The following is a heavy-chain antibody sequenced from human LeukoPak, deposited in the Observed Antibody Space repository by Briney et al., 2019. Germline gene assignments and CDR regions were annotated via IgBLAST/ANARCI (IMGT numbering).Heavy chain of an antibody. J-gene: IGHJ5*02. CDR2: INHSGST. V-gene: IGHV4-39*07. D-gene: IGHD6-13*01. CDR1: VGSISTIIYY. Sequence: SETLSLTSTVSVGSISTIIYYWSWTRRPPGKGLGWIGEINHSGSTNYNPSLKSRVTISVDTSKNQFSLKLSSVTAADTAVYYCARGRSSSWFGNWFDPWGQGTLVTVSS. CDR3: ARGRSSSWFGNWFDP.